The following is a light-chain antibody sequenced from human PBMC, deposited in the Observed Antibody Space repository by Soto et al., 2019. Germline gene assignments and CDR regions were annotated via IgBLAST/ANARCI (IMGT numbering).Light chain of an antibody. CDR3: SLYTSSSTYV. V-gene: IGLV1-44*01. CDR2: TND. Sequence: QSVLTQPPSASGTPGQRVTISCSGSSFNIGRNPVNWYQQFPGTAPKLLIYTNDQRPSGVPDRFSGSKSGNTASLTISGLQAEDEADYYCSLYTSSSTYVFGTGTKVTVL. J-gene: IGLJ1*01. CDR1: SFNIGRNP.